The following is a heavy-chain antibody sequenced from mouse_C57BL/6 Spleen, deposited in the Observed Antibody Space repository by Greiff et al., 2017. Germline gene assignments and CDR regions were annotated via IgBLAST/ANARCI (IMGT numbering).Heavy chain of an antibody. CDR3: ARGGDYDGDWYFDV. CDR2: ISYSGST. Sequence: EVMLVESGPGMVKPSQSLSLTCTVTGYSITSGYDWHWIRHFPGNKLEWMGYISYSGSTNYNPSLKSRISITHDTSKNHFFLKLNSVTTEDTATYYCARGGDYDGDWYFDVWGTGTTVTVSS. J-gene: IGHJ1*03. CDR1: GYSITSGYD. D-gene: IGHD2-4*01. V-gene: IGHV3-1*01.